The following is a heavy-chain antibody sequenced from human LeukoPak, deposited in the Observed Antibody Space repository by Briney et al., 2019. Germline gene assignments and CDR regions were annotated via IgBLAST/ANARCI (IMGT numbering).Heavy chain of an antibody. V-gene: IGHV3-64D*06. CDR1: GFIFSPYA. CDR3: VKGRWVDH. Sequence: GGSLTLSRSLSGFIFSPYAMHWVRHAPGKGLEYVSSISSEGKTTYYADSVKGRFTICRDNSKNTLYLQMSSLTPEDTAEYYCVKGRWVDHWGQGTLVTVSS. D-gene: IGHD6-13*01. CDR2: ISSEGKTT. J-gene: IGHJ4*02.